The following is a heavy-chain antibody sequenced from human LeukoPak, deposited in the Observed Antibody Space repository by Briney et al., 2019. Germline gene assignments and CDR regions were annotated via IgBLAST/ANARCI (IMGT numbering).Heavy chain of an antibody. CDR1: GFTFSSYA. CDR2: IIGSADST. J-gene: IGHJ4*02. CDR3: AKRASGSYYFDY. D-gene: IGHD1-26*01. Sequence: GGSLRLSCAASGFTFSSYAMSWVRQAPGKGLEWVSAIIGSADSTYYADSVKGRFTISRDNSENTLYLQMNSLRAEDTAVYYCAKRASGSYYFDYWGQGTLVTVSS. V-gene: IGHV3-23*01.